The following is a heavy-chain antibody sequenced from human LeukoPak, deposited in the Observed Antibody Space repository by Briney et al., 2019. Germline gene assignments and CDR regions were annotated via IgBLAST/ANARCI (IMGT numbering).Heavy chain of an antibody. CDR3: ARGTDTAMARGIDY. D-gene: IGHD5-18*01. Sequence: SETLSLTCPVSVASSSSYYWSWIRPPPGKGLERFGYIYYSGSTNHNPSLKSRVTISVDTSKNQFSLKLSSVTAADTAVYYCARGTDTAMARGIDYWGQGTLVTVSS. CDR2: IYYSGST. V-gene: IGHV4-59*01. CDR1: VASSSSYY. J-gene: IGHJ4*02.